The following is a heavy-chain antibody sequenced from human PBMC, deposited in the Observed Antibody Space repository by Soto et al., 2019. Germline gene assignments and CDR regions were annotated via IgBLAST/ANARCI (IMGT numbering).Heavy chain of an antibody. CDR1: GFTFSSYA. CDR3: AEAGWVQLWSGGGNY. CDR2: ISGSGDNT. D-gene: IGHD5-18*01. V-gene: IGHV3-23*01. J-gene: IGHJ4*02. Sequence: EVQLLESGGGLVQPGGSLRLSCAVSGFTFSSYAMSWVRQAPGKGLEWVSSISGSGDNTYYADSVKGRFTISRDNSRNTRYLQRNSLRAEDTAVYYCAEAGWVQLWSGGGNYWGQGTLVTVSS.